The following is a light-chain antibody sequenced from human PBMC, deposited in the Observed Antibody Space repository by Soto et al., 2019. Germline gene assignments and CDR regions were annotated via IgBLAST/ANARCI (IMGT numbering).Light chain of an antibody. CDR3: QQYAISPET. V-gene: IGKV3-20*01. Sequence: EIVLTQSPGTLSLSPGERATLSCRASQSVSTSYLAWYQQTPGQAPRLLIYASSSRATGIPDRFSGSGSGTDFTLTICRLEPEDFAVYYCQQYAISPETFGQGTKVDIK. CDR2: ASS. CDR1: QSVSTSY. J-gene: IGKJ1*01.